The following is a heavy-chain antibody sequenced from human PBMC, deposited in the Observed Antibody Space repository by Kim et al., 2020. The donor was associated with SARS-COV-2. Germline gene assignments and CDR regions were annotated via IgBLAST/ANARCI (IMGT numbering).Heavy chain of an antibody. CDR2: INAGNGNT. V-gene: IGHV1-3*01. D-gene: IGHD3-10*01. CDR3: ARGTLLWFGELLYPTDY. CDR1: GYTFTSYA. J-gene: IGHJ4*02. Sequence: ASVKVSCKASGYTFTSYAMHWVRQAPGQRLEWMGWINAGNGNTKYSQKFQGRVTITRDTSASTAYMELSSLRSEDTAVYYCARGTLLWFGELLYPTDYWGQGTLVTVSS.